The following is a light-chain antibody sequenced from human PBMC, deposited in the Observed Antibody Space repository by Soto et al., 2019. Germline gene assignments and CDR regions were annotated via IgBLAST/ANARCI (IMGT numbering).Light chain of an antibody. CDR1: QSVGSY. V-gene: IGKV3-11*01. CDR2: DAS. Sequence: EIVLSQSPATLSLSLGERATLSCRASQSVGSYLAWYQHKPGQAPRLLLYDASTRPTGIPARFSGSGSGTDFNLTISSIGPEDVEVYSCQQRSNWPPTWTFGQGTKVEVK. J-gene: IGKJ1*01. CDR3: QQRSNWPPTWT.